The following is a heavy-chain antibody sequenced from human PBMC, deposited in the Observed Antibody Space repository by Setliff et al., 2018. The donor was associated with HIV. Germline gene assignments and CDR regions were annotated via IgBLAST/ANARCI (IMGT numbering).Heavy chain of an antibody. CDR3: ARQNSGYAPGPFDY. CDR2: INTDGSSA. Sequence: GGSLRLSCAASGFTFSNSWMHWVRQAPGKGLVWVSRINTDGSSATYADSVKGRFTNSRDNAKNTLYLQMDSLRAEDTAVYYCARQNSGYAPGPFDYWGQGILVTVSS. V-gene: IGHV3-74*03. CDR1: GFTFSNSW. D-gene: IGHD5-12*01. J-gene: IGHJ4*02.